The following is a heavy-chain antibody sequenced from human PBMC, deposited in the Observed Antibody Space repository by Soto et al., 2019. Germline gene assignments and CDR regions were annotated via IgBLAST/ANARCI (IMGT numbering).Heavy chain of an antibody. Sequence: QVQLQESGPGLVKPSQTLSLTCTVSGGSISSGDYYWSWIRQPPGKGLEWIGYIYYSGSTYYNPSLKSRVTISVDTSKNQCSLKLSSVTAADTAVYYCARWGLTVTTHNWFDPWGQGTLVTVSS. J-gene: IGHJ5*02. V-gene: IGHV4-30-4*01. CDR2: IYYSGST. D-gene: IGHD4-17*01. CDR1: GGSISSGDYY. CDR3: ARWGLTVTTHNWFDP.